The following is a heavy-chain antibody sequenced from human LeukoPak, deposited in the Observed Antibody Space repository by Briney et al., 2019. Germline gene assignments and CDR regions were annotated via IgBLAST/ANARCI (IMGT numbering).Heavy chain of an antibody. V-gene: IGHV3-21*01. CDR2: ISSSSSYI. Sequence: GGSLRLSCAASGFTFSSYSMNWVRQAPGKGLEWVSSISSSSSYIYYADSVKGRFTISRDNAKNSLYLQMNSLRAEDTAVYYCARQIKITFGGVIVRFYYYYGMDVWGQGTTVTVSS. J-gene: IGHJ6*02. CDR3: ARQIKITFGGVIVRFYYYYGMDV. D-gene: IGHD3-16*02. CDR1: GFTFSSYS.